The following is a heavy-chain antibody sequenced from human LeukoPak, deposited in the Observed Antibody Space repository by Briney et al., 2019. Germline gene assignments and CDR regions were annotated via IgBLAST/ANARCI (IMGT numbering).Heavy chain of an antibody. J-gene: IGHJ6*02. D-gene: IGHD6-19*01. V-gene: IGHV1-2*02. Sequence: ASVKVSCKASGYTFTGYYMHWVRQAPGQGLEWMGWINPNSGGTNYAQKFQGRVTMTRDTSISTAYMELSRLRSDDTAVYYCARDGIAVAGLSYYCYGMDVWGQGTTVTVSS. CDR1: GYTFTGYY. CDR3: ARDGIAVAGLSYYCYGMDV. CDR2: INPNSGGT.